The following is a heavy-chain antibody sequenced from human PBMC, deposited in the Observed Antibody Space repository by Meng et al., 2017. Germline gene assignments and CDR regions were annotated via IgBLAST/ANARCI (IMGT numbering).Heavy chain of an antibody. J-gene: IGHJ3*02. D-gene: IGHD4/OR15-4a*01. V-gene: IGHV3-9*01. CDR3: AKGLRSGYYGARNDAFDI. CDR2: ISWNSGSI. Sequence: GGSLRLSCAASGFTFDDYAMHGVRQAPGKGLEWVSGISWNSGSIGYADSVKGRFTISRDNAKNSLYLQMNSLRAEDTALYYCAKGLRSGYYGARNDAFDIWGQGTMVTVSS. CDR1: GFTFDDYA.